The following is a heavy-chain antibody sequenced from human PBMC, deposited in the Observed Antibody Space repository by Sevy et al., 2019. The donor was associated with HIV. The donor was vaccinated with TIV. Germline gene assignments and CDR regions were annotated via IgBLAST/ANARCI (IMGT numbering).Heavy chain of an antibody. D-gene: IGHD3-22*01. V-gene: IGHV3-33*08. CDR2: IWYDGNNT. CDR3: ASCPYNYDTRGYFDQ. Sequence: GGSLRLSCAASGFTFSDYGMHWVRQAPGKGLEWVALIWYDGNNTSYADSVKGRFTISRDNSKNTLYLQMNSLRAEDTAVYYCASCPYNYDTRGYFDQWGQGTLVTVSS. J-gene: IGHJ4*02. CDR1: GFTFSDYG.